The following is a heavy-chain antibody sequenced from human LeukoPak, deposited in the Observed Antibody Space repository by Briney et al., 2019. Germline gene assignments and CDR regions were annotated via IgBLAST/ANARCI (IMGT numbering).Heavy chain of an antibody. CDR1: GGSISSGSYY. D-gene: IGHD3-3*01. J-gene: IGHJ5*02. CDR2: IYTSGST. CDR3: AGGYYDFWSGYGEPWFDP. V-gene: IGHV4-61*02. Sequence: PSGTLSLTCTVSGGSISSGSYYWSWIRQPAGKGLEWIGRIYTSGSTNYNPSLKSRVTISVDTSKNQFSLKLSSVTAADTAVYYCAGGYYDFWSGYGEPWFDPWGQGTLVTVSS.